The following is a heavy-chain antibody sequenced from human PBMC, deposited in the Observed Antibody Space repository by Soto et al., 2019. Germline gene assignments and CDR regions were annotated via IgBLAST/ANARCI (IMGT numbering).Heavy chain of an antibody. CDR2: IYYSGST. CDR3: ARGRGSSFPRENWFDP. J-gene: IGHJ5*02. D-gene: IGHD6-6*01. Sequence: ASETLSLTCTVSGGSISSGDYYWSWIRQPPGKGLEWIGYIYYSGSTYYNPSLKSRVTISVDTSKNQFSLKLSSVTAADTAVYYCARGRGSSFPRENWFDPWGQGTLVTVSS. CDR1: GGSISSGDYY. V-gene: IGHV4-30-4*01.